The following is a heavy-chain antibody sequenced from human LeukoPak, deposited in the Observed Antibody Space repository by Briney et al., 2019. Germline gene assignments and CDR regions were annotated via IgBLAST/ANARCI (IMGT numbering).Heavy chain of an antibody. J-gene: IGHJ6*03. D-gene: IGHD6-13*01. CDR2: ISSSGSTI. V-gene: IGHV3-48*03. CDR3: ARGSSSWSNYYYYYMDA. Sequence: GGSLRLSCAASGFTFSSYEMNWVRQAPGKGLEWVSYISSSGSTIYYADSVKGRFTISRDNAKNSLYLQMNSLRAEDTAVYYCARGSSSWSNYYYYYMDAWGKGTTVTVSS. CDR1: GFTFSSYE.